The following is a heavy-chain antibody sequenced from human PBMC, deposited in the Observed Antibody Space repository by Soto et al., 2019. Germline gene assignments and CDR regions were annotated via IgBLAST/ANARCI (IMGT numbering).Heavy chain of an antibody. Sequence: EVQLVESGGGLVQPGGSLRLSCAASGFTFSDHYMDWVRQAPGKGLEWVGRTRNKANSYTTEYAPSVQGRFTISRDDSKNSLYLQMNSLKTEDTAVYFCARGAGATRGSYYYVMDVWGQGTTVTVS. D-gene: IGHD1-26*01. V-gene: IGHV3-72*01. CDR2: TRNKANSYTT. CDR1: GFTFSDHY. CDR3: ARGAGATRGSYYYVMDV. J-gene: IGHJ6*02.